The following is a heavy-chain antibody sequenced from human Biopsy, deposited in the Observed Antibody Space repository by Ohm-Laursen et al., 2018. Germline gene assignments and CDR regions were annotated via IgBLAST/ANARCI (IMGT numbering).Heavy chain of an antibody. J-gene: IGHJ4*02. CDR3: ARGPHSGSHSCFDY. Sequence: GPSVKVSCKASGGTFINYAISWVRQAPGHGLEWMGGIIPMFGTANYAQMFQCRVTISADESTSTSYMELSSLTTEDTAIYYCARGPHSGSHSCFDYWGRGTLVTVSS. CDR1: GGTFINYA. D-gene: IGHD1-26*01. V-gene: IGHV1-69*01. CDR2: IIPMFGTA.